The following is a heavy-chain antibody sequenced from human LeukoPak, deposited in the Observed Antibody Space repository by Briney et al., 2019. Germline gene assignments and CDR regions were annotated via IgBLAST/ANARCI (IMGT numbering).Heavy chain of an antibody. CDR2: ISAYNGNT. CDR3: ARGSDFYDLWSGYYAGAEYFQH. V-gene: IGHV1-18*01. CDR1: GGTFSSYA. Sequence: ASVKVSCKASGGTFSSYAISWVRQAPGQGLEWMGWISAYNGNTNYAQKLQGRVTMTTDTSTSTAYMELRSLRSDDTAVYYCARGSDFYDLWSGYYAGAEYFQHWGQGTLVTVSS. D-gene: IGHD3-3*01. J-gene: IGHJ1*01.